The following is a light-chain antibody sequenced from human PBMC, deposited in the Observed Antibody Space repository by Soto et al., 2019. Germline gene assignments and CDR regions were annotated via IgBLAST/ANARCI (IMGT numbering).Light chain of an antibody. CDR1: QSIGSTL. CDR3: QQFGSSVWT. J-gene: IGKJ1*01. V-gene: IGKV3-20*01. Sequence: EIVLRQAPGTLSLSTGARRPLSCRASQSIGSTLLAWYQQKPGQAPRLLIYSISNRATGIPDRFSGSGSGTDFTLTISRLEPEDFAVYFCQQFGSSVWTFGQGTKVDIK. CDR2: SIS.